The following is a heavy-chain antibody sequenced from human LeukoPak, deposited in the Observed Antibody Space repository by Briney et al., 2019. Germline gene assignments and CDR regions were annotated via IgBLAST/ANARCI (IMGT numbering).Heavy chain of an antibody. CDR3: VRRGSNYPYYMDV. V-gene: IGHV3-23*01. CDR1: GFTFSGYA. J-gene: IGHJ6*03. Sequence: PGGSLRLSCAASGFTFSGYAMSGVRQAPGKGLEWGSVISASGRNTYYSESAKGQFTISRDNSKNTLYLQMSSLRAEDTAVYYCVRRGSNYPYYMDVWGKGTTVTVSS. CDR2: ISASGRNT.